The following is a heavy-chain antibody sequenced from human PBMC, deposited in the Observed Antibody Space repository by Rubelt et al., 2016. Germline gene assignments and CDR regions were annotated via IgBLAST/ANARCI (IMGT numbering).Heavy chain of an antibody. CDR1: GFTFSSYW. CDR3: ARDLGYHVSSGVDY. D-gene: IGHD3-22*01. V-gene: IGHV3-7*01. Sequence: EVQLLESGGGLVQPGGSLRLSCAASGFTFSSYWMSWVRQAPGKGLEWVANIKQDGSEKYYVDSVKGRFTISRDNAKNSLYLQMNSLRAEDTAVYYCARDLGYHVSSGVDYWGQGSLVTVSS. CDR2: IKQDGSEK. J-gene: IGHJ4*02.